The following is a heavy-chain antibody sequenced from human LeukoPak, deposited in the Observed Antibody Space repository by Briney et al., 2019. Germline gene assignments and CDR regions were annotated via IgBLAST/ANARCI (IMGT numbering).Heavy chain of an antibody. D-gene: IGHD3-22*01. V-gene: IGHV1-8*01. Sequence: ASVKVSCKASGYTFTCYDINWVRQATGQGLEWMGWMNPNSGNTDYAQKFQGRVTMTRNTSISTAYMELSSLRSEDTAVYYCARARRRGTMILVVRLVYWGERTLDTVSS. J-gene: IGHJ4*02. CDR1: GYTFTCYD. CDR3: ARARRRGTMILVVRLVY. CDR2: MNPNSGNT.